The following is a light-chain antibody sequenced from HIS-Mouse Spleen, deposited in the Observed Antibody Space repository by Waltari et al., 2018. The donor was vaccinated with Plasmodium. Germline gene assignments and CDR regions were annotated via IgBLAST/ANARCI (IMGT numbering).Light chain of an antibody. CDR3: QQYNNWSFT. V-gene: IGKV3-15*01. CDR1: QSVSSN. Sequence: EIVMTQSPATLSVSPGERAPLSCRASQSVSSNLPWYQQKPGPAPRLLSYGASTRATGIPARFSGSGSGTEFTLTISSLQSEDFAVYYGQQYNNWSFTFGPGTKVDIK. J-gene: IGKJ3*01. CDR2: GAS.